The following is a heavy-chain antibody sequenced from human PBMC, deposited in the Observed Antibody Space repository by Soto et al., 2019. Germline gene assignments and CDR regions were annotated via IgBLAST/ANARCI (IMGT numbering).Heavy chain of an antibody. CDR1: GFTFSSYW. CDR2: INSDGSST. V-gene: IGHV3-74*01. CDR3: ARDPPGSYLGGNWYFDL. Sequence: EVQLVESGGGLVQPGGSLRLSCAASGFTFSSYWMHWVRQAPGKGLVWVSRINSDGSSTSYADSVKGRFTISRDNAKNTLYLQMNSLRAEDTAVYYCARDPPGSYLGGNWYFDLWGRGTLVTVSS. D-gene: IGHD1-26*01. J-gene: IGHJ2*01.